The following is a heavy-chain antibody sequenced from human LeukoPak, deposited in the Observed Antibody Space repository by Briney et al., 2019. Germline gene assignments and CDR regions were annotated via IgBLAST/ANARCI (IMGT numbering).Heavy chain of an antibody. V-gene: IGHV1-18*01. Sequence: ASVKVSCKASGHTFNTYGISWVRQAPGQGLEWMGWISTYDGNTNYAQNLQGRVTMTTDTSTRTAYMELRSLRSGDTAVYYCARWSYSSDWYFGTFDIWGQGTTVTISS. D-gene: IGHD6-19*01. J-gene: IGHJ3*02. CDR3: ARWSYSSDWYFGTFDI. CDR1: GHTFNTYG. CDR2: ISTYDGNT.